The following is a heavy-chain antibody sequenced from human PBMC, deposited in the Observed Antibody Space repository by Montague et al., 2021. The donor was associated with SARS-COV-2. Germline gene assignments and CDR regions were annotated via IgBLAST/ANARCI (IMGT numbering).Heavy chain of an antibody. CDR3: ARKASRGITIFGVVTASYVFDY. J-gene: IGHJ4*02. D-gene: IGHD3-3*01. Sequence: SETLSLTCTVSGASISSRSYFWGWIRQPPGKGLEWIGSIYYSGSTYYNPSLKSRVTISVDTSKNQFSLKLCSVTAADTAVYYCARKASRGITIFGVVTASYVFDYWGQGTMVTVSS. CDR2: IYYSGST. CDR1: GASISSRSYF. V-gene: IGHV4-39*01.